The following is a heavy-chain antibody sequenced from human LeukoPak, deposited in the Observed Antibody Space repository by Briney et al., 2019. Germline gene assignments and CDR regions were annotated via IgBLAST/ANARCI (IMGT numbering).Heavy chain of an antibody. CDR1: GESFSKYY. D-gene: IGHD3-3*01. Sequence: SETLSLTCAVYGESFSKYYWSWIRQPPGKGLEWIGEINHSGNTNYNPSLKSRVTISVDTSKNQFSLKMNSVTAADTAAYYCAKNGQSGFSFDPWGQGTLVTVSS. CDR2: INHSGNT. V-gene: IGHV4-34*01. J-gene: IGHJ5*02. CDR3: AKNGQSGFSFDP.